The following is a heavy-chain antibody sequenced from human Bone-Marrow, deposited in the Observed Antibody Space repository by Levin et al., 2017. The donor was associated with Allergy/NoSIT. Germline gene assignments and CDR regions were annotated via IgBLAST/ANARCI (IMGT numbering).Heavy chain of an antibody. CDR1: GFTFSSYS. J-gene: IGHJ4*02. V-gene: IGHV3-21*01. CDR2: ISTSSNYI. Sequence: PGGSLRLSCAASGFTFSSYSMNWVRQAPGKGLEWVSSISTSSNYIYYADSVKGRFTISRDNAKNSLYLQMNSLRAEDTALYYCARMTTLGFDHWGQGTLVTVSS. D-gene: IGHD4-17*01. CDR3: ARMTTLGFDH.